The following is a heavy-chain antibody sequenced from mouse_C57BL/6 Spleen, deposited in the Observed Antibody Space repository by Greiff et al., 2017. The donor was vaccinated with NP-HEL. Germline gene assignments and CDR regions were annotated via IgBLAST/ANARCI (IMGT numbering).Heavy chain of an antibody. Sequence: VQLKESGGGLVKPGGSLKLSCAASGFTFSSYAMSWVRQTPEKRLEWVATISDGGSYTYYPDNVKGRFTISRDNAKNNLYLQMSHLKSEDTAMYYCARVSMITPWYFDVWGTGTTVTVSS. D-gene: IGHD2-4*01. V-gene: IGHV5-4*01. CDR1: GFTFSSYA. CDR3: ARVSMITPWYFDV. J-gene: IGHJ1*03. CDR2: ISDGGSYT.